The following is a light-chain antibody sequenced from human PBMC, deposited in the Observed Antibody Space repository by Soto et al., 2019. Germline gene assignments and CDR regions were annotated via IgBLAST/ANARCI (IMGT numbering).Light chain of an antibody. CDR1: QTLSTNS. CDR3: QQYDASPLT. V-gene: IGKV3-20*01. Sequence: EIVLTQSPGTLSLSPGERATLSCRASQTLSTNSLAWYQQRLGQTPRLLIYAASTRDTDIPDRFNGSGSGTDFALTISRLEPEDFALYYCQQYDASPLTFGPGTEVDVK. CDR2: AAS. J-gene: IGKJ3*01.